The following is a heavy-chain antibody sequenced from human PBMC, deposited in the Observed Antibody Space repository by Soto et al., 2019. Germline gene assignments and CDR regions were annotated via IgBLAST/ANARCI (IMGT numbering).Heavy chain of an antibody. D-gene: IGHD5-12*01. CDR2: INPNGGVT. CDR3: ARESGGATATLDYYYFYMDV. Sequence: VQLVQSGAEVKKPGASVKVSCKTSGDSFNDYYIHWVRQAPGQGLEWMGWINPNGGVTKYAQKFQGRVTVTRDTSISTVYIELSSLRSDDTAVYYCARESGGATATLDYYYFYMDVWGKGSTLTVSS. CDR1: GDSFNDYY. J-gene: IGHJ6*03. V-gene: IGHV1-2*02.